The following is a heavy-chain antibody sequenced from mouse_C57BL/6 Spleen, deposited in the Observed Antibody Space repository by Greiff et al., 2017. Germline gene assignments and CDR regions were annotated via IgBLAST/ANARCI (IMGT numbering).Heavy chain of an antibody. Sequence: EVNVVESGGGLVKPGGSLKLSCAASGFTFSDYGMHWVRQAPEKGLEWVAYISSGSSTTYYADTVKGRFTLSRDNAKNTLFLQMTSLRSEDTAMYYCARDYNYFDYWGQGTTLTVSS. V-gene: IGHV5-17*01. CDR3: ARDYNYFDY. D-gene: IGHD2-13*01. CDR2: ISSGSSTT. CDR1: GFTFSDYG. J-gene: IGHJ2*01.